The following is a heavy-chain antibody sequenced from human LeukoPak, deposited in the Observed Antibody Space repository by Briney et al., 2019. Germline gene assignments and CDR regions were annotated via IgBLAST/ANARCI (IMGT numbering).Heavy chain of an antibody. CDR1: GYTFTGYY. CDR2: INPNSGGT. Sequence: ASVKVSCKASGYTFTGYYMHWVRQAPGQGLEWMGRINPNSGGTNYAQKFQGRVTMTRDTSISTAYMELSRLRSDDTAVYYCARERIGYSYGPIKSDYWGQGTLVTVSS. J-gene: IGHJ4*02. CDR3: ARERIGYSYGPIKSDY. D-gene: IGHD5-18*01. V-gene: IGHV1-2*06.